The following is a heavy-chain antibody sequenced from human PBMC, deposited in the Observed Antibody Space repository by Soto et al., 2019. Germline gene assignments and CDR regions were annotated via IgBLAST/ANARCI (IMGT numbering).Heavy chain of an antibody. V-gene: IGHV5-51*01. J-gene: IGHJ4*02. CDR3: ARSYYDDSGSLFDY. CDR1: GYSFSTYR. D-gene: IGHD3-22*01. CDR2: IFPRDSDT. Sequence: GESLKSSCQGSGYSFSTYRIGWGRQLHGQGLEWMGIIFPRDSDTRSPPSFHGQVTISVDKSMATAYLQWSSLKASDTAMYYCARSYYDDSGSLFDYWGQGTQVTVSS.